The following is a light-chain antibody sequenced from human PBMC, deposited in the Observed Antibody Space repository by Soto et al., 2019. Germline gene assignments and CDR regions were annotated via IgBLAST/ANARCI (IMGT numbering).Light chain of an antibody. V-gene: IGLV2-14*01. CDR3: TSYTSTSTYV. Sequence: QSVLTQPASVSGPPGQSITISCTGTSSDVGAYNYVSWYQHHPGKAPRLVIYDVTNRPSGISDRFSGSKSGNTASLTISGLLAEDVADYYCTSYTSTSTYVFGTGTKVTVL. CDR1: SSDVGAYNY. J-gene: IGLJ1*01. CDR2: DVT.